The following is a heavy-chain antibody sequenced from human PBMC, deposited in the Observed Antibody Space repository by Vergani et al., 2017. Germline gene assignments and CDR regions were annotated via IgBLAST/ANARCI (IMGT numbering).Heavy chain of an antibody. Sequence: QLQLQELGPGLVKPSAILYLICSVSGASIRSSNYYWGWIRQPPGKGVEWIASIYYSGSTYYNPSLKSRVNISVDTSKNQFSLKLSSVTAADTAVYFCARHSTVEWLVKLGWIDPWGQGILVTVSS. CDR3: ARHSTVEWLVKLGWIDP. D-gene: IGHD6-19*01. CDR1: GASIRSSNYY. J-gene: IGHJ5*02. CDR2: IYYSGST. V-gene: IGHV4-39*01.